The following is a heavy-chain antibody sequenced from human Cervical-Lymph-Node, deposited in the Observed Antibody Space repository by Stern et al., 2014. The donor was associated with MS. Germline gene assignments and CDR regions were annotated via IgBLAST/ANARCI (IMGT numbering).Heavy chain of an antibody. CDR1: GASINRSSYY. D-gene: IGHD5-18*01. CDR2: IYYTGKT. CDR3: VGRGYINGGLFDK. V-gene: IGHV4-39*01. Sequence: QLQLQESGPGLVKPSETLSLNCTVSGASINRSSYYWGWIRQSPGKGLEWIANIYYTGKTYYNPSLRSRVTTSVETSKNQFSLKLRSVTAADTAVYYCVGRGYINGGLFDKWGQGILVTVAS. J-gene: IGHJ4*02.